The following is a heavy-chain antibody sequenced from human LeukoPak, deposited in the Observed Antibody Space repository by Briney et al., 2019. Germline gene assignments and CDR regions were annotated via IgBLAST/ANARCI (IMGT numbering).Heavy chain of an antibody. CDR1: GGSIRSYY. J-gene: IGHJ5*02. V-gene: IGHV4-59*12. Sequence: SSETLSLTCTVSGGSIRSYYWSWIRQPPGKGLEWIGYIYYSESANYNPSLKSRVTISVDTSKNQFSLKLSSVTAADTAVYYCAGNYGGNASEPTPTLYNWFDPWGQGTLVTVSS. CDR3: AGNYGGNASEPTPTLYNWFDP. CDR2: IYYSESA. D-gene: IGHD2-15*01.